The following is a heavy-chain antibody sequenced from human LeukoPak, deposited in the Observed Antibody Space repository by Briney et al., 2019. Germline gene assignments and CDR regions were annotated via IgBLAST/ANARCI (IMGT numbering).Heavy chain of an antibody. J-gene: IGHJ5*02. CDR2: ISAYNGNT. Sequence: ASVKVSCKASGYTFTSYGISWVRQAPGQGLEWMGWISAYNGNTNYAQNLQGRVTMTTDTSTSTAYMELRSLRSDDTAVYYCARNPRGVVPATREFDPWGQGTLVTVSS. V-gene: IGHV1-18*04. CDR1: GYTFTSYG. CDR3: ARNPRGVVPATREFDP. D-gene: IGHD2-2*01.